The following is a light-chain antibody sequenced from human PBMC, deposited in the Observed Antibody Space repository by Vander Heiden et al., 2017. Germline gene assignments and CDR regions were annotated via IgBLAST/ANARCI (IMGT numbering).Light chain of an antibody. CDR2: GAS. Sequence: EIVMPQSPAILSVSPGERATLSCRASQSVSSNLAWYQQKPGQAPRLVIYGASTRATGVPGRFSGSGSGTEFTLTISGLQSEDFAVYYCQQYNNWPPYSFGQGTKVEIK. CDR1: QSVSSN. CDR3: QQYNNWPPYS. J-gene: IGKJ2*01. V-gene: IGKV3-15*01.